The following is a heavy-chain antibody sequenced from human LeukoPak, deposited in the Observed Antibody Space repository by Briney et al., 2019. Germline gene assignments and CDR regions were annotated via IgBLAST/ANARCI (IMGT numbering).Heavy chain of an antibody. V-gene: IGHV3-74*01. CDR1: AFTFSKYW. D-gene: IGHD6-19*01. J-gene: IGHJ4*02. CDR2: INTDGTVT. Sequence: GGSLRLSCAASAFTFSKYWMLWVRHAPGKGLESVSRINTDGTVTTYADSVKGRFTVSRDNADNTMFLQMNSVRDEDTAVYYCATKQWLAPPPDSWGQGTPVTVSS. CDR3: ATKQWLAPPPDS.